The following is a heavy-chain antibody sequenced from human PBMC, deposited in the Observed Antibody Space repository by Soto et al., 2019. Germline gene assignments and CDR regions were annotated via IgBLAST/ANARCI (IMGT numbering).Heavy chain of an antibody. CDR2: FDPEDGET. Sequence: ASVKVSCKVSGYTLTELSMHWVRQAPGKGLEWMGGFDPEDGETIYAQKFQGRVTMTRNTSISTAYMELSSLRSEDTAVYYCARMKMVRGVPIDYWGQGTLVTVSS. J-gene: IGHJ4*02. D-gene: IGHD3-10*01. V-gene: IGHV1-24*01. CDR1: GYTLTELS. CDR3: ARMKMVRGVPIDY.